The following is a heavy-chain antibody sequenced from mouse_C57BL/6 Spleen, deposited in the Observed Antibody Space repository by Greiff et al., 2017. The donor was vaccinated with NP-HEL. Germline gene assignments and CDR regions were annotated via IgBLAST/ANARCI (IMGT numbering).Heavy chain of an antibody. V-gene: IGHV1-55*01. J-gene: IGHJ4*01. Sequence: QVHVKQPGAELVKPGASVKMSCKASGYTFTSYWITWVKQRPGQGLEWIGDIYPGSGSTNYNEKFKSKATLTVDTSSSTAYMQLSSLTSEDSAVYYCARERIYDGPYYAMDYWGQGTSVTVSS. CDR3: ARERIYDGPYYAMDY. D-gene: IGHD2-3*01. CDR1: GYTFTSYW. CDR2: IYPGSGST.